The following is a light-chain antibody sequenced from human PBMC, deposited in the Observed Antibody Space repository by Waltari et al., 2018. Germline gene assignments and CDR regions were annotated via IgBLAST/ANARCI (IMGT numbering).Light chain of an antibody. CDR3: QQYHTTPLT. CDR2: WAS. V-gene: IGKV4-1*01. Sequence: DIVMTQSPDSLAVSLGERATINCKSSQSVVYGANNKNYLAWYQQSTGQRPKLLFYWASTRQSVVPDRFSGSGSGTDVTLSLSSLQAEDVAVDYCQQYHTTPLTFGGGTRVESK. CDR1: QSVVYGANNKNY. J-gene: IGKJ4*01.